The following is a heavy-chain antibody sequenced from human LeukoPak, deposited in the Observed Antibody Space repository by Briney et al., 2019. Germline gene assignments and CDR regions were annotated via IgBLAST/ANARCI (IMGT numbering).Heavy chain of an antibody. D-gene: IGHD3-22*01. CDR2: IYYSGST. V-gene: IGHV4-59*01. CDR3: ARGHYYDSSGYPSYCFDY. CDR1: GGSISSYY. J-gene: IGHJ4*02. Sequence: SETLSLTCTVSGGSISSYYWSWIRQPPGKGLEWIGYIYYSGSTNYNPSLKSRVTISVDTSKNQFSLKLSSVTAADTAVYYCARGHYYDSSGYPSYCFDYWGQGTLVTVSS.